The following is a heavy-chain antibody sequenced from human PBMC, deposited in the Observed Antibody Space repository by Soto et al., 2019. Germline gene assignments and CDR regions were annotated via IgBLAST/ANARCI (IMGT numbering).Heavy chain of an antibody. D-gene: IGHD1-7*01. V-gene: IGHV3-33*01. J-gene: IGHJ3*02. CDR3: AGVSNWNYVVAEDAFDI. Sequence: GGTLRLSCAASGFTFSRNCMHWVRQAPGKKLERVAIIWYDGSNKYYADSVKGRITISRNNAKNSLYQQMKSQRAEDTSVYYFAGVSNWNYVVAEDAFDIWGKGTMVTVSS. CDR1: GFTFSRNC. CDR2: IWYDGSNK.